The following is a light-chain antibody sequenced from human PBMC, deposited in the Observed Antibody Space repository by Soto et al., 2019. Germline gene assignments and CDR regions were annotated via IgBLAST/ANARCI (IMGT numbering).Light chain of an antibody. CDR1: QAISDD. CDR3: LQNQNYPRT. J-gene: IGKJ1*01. V-gene: IGKV1-6*01. Sequence: AIPMTQSPSSLSASVGDRVTITCRASQAISDDVGWYQQTPGKAPKLLISGASRLQCGVPSRFSGSGSGAAFTLTITSLRPEDSATYYCLQNQNYPRTFGQGTKVEI. CDR2: GAS.